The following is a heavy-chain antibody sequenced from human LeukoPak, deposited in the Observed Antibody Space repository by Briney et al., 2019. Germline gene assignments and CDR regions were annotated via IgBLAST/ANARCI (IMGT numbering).Heavy chain of an antibody. D-gene: IGHD3-22*01. Sequence: GGSLRLSCAASGFTFSTYGMHWVRQAPGKGLEWVSHISGSGGNTFYADSVKGRFTISRDNSKNTLYLQMNSLSAEDTAVYYCARPYYYDRSGYYPFDYWGQGTLVTVSS. CDR2: ISGSGGNT. V-gene: IGHV3-23*01. J-gene: IGHJ4*02. CDR1: GFTFSTYG. CDR3: ARPYYYDRSGYYPFDY.